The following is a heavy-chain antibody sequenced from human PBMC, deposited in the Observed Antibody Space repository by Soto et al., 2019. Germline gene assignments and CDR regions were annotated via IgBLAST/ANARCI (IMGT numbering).Heavy chain of an antibody. CDR3: AKDRGGDYGDHLFFFDY. D-gene: IGHD4-17*01. J-gene: IGHJ4*02. CDR1: ESPFSSYA. Sequence: GGPLRLSCPPPESPFSSYAMSWVRQPPGKGLDWVATVSGSGATTYHADSVKGRFTTSSDNSKNTLFLQMHSLRAEDTAIYFCAKDRGGDYGDHLFFFDYWGQGALVTVSS. CDR2: VSGSGATT. V-gene: IGHV3-23*01.